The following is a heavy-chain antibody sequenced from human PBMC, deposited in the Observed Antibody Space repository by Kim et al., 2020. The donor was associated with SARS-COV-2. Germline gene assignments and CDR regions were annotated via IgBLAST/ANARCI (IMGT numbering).Heavy chain of an antibody. J-gene: IGHJ4*02. D-gene: IGHD6-6*01. CDR3: ARESGNVGGRPDY. Sequence: SLRLSCTASGFTFGDYEMTWFRQAPGKGLEWVAFIRRNPNGGTANYAATVEGRFTISRDDAKNIASLQMNSLKIEDTAVYYCARESGNVGGRPDYWGQDTLVRVS. CDR2: IRRNPNGGTA. V-gene: IGHV3-49*03. CDR1: GFTFGDYE.